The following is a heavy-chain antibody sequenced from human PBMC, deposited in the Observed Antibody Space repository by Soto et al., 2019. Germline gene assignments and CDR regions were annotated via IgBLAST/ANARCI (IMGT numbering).Heavy chain of an antibody. CDR2: IYPGDSDT. Sequence: EVQLVQSGAEVKKPGEALKISCKGSGYSFTSYLIGLVLQMPGKGLEWMGIIYPGDSDTRYSPSFQGQVTISADKYIRNAYLKWSSLKASDTAMYYCERHGDTLPRGYYYYGMDVRGQGTTVTVSS. J-gene: IGHJ6*02. CDR3: ERHGDTLPRGYYYYGMDV. D-gene: IGHD3-10*01. V-gene: IGHV5-51*01. CDR1: GYSFTSYL.